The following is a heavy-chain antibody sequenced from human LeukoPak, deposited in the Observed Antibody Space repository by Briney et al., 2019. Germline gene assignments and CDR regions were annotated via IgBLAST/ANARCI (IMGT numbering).Heavy chain of an antibody. J-gene: IGHJ4*02. V-gene: IGHV4-59*01. CDR2: IYYSGST. D-gene: IGHD6-13*01. CDR1: GGSISSYY. CDR3: ARGLKQQLVPFDY. Sequence: SETPSLTCTVSGGSISSYYWSWIRQPPGKGLEWIGYIYYSGSTNYNPSLKSRVTISVDTSKNQFSLKLSSVTAADTAVYYCARGLKQQLVPFDYWGQGTLVTVSS.